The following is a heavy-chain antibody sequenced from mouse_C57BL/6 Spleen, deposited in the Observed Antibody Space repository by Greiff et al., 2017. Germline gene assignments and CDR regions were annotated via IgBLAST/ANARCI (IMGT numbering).Heavy chain of an antibody. Sequence: QVQLQLSGAELVRPGTSVKVSCKASGYAFTNYLIEWVKQRPGQGLEWIGVINPGSGGTNYNEKFKGKATLTADKSSSTAYMQLSSLTSEDSAVYFCARSGYYYGSSYYAMDYWGQGTSVTVSS. J-gene: IGHJ4*01. CDR1: GYAFTNYL. D-gene: IGHD1-1*01. CDR2: INPGSGGT. CDR3: ARSGYYYGSSYYAMDY. V-gene: IGHV1-54*01.